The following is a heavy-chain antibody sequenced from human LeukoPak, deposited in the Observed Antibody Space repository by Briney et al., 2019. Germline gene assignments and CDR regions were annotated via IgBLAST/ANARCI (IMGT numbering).Heavy chain of an antibody. CDR1: GGSISLSYYY. D-gene: IGHD1-1*01. CDR2: VYYSGTT. J-gene: IGHJ4*02. Sequence: PSETLSLTCSVSGGSISLSYYYWGWIRQPPGKALEWIGSVYYSGTTSYNPSLKSRVTISVDTSKNQFSLKLSSVTAADTAVYYCARAGPTTYFDYWGQGTLVTVSS. V-gene: IGHV4-39*07. CDR3: ARAGPTTYFDY.